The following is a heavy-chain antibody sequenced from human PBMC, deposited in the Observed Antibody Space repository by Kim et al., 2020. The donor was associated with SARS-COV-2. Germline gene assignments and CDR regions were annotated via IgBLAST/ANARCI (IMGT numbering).Heavy chain of an antibody. Sequence: SVKVSCKASGGTFSSYAISWVRQAPGQGLEWMGGIIPIFGTANYAQKFQGRVTITADESTSTAYMELSSLRSEDTAVYYCARGGDALSSGPFDYWGQGTLVTVSS. CDR1: GGTFSSYA. J-gene: IGHJ4*02. D-gene: IGHD6-19*01. V-gene: IGHV1-69*13. CDR3: ARGGDALSSGPFDY. CDR2: IIPIFGTA.